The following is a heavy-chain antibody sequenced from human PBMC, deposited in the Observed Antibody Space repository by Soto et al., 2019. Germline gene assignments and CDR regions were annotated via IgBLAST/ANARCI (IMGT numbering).Heavy chain of an antibody. Sequence: SSETLSLTCTVSGGSIRSSSYYWGWIRQPPGKGLEWIGSIFYSGSTYYNPSLKSRVTISVDTSKNQFSLKLSSVTAADTAVYYCARPNCSGGTCYVSALFDIWGQGTMVTVSS. CDR3: ARPNCSGGTCYVSALFDI. CDR1: GGSIRSSSYY. V-gene: IGHV4-39*01. J-gene: IGHJ3*02. CDR2: IFYSGST. D-gene: IGHD2-15*01.